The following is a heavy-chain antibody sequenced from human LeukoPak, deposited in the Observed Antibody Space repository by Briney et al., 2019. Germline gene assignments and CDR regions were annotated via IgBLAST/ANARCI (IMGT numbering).Heavy chain of an antibody. CDR1: GYTFTSYD. D-gene: IGHD6-13*01. CDR2: MNPNSGNT. J-gene: IGHJ5*02. V-gene: IGHV1-8*01. Sequence: ASVKVSCKASGYTFTSYDINWVRQATGQGLEWMGWMNPNSGNTGYAQKFQGRVTMTRNTSINTAYMELSSLRSEDTAVYYCARAIRIRPGYSSSWYYWFDPWGQGTLVTVSS. CDR3: ARAIRIRPGYSSSWYYWFDP.